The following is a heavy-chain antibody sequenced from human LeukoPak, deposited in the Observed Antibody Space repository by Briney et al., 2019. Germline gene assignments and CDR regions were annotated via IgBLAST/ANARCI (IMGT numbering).Heavy chain of an antibody. CDR1: GFTFDYYA. J-gene: IGHJ4*02. CDR3: AQDKGGSSWYYLDS. Sequence: PGGSLRLSCAASGFTFDYYAMHWVRHAPGKGLEWFSLISSDGGSIYYTDSVKGRFTISRDNSKNSLYLQMNSLRTEDTAVYYCAQDKGGSSWYYLDSWGQGTLVTVSS. V-gene: IGHV3-43*02. CDR2: ISSDGGSI. D-gene: IGHD6-13*01.